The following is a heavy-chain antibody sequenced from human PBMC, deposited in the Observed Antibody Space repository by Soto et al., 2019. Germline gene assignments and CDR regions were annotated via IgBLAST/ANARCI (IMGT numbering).Heavy chain of an antibody. J-gene: IGHJ4*02. CDR3: VGGTPSISGTAGGY. V-gene: IGHV3-30*04. D-gene: IGHD1-20*01. CDR1: GITLSSYA. CDR2: ISSDGKSK. Sequence: QVHLVESGGGVVQPGRSLRLSCAASGITLSSYAMHWVRQAPGKGLEWVAVISSDGKSKYYADSVKGRFSISRDSSKNAMYLQVNSLRTEDTAVYYCVGGTPSISGTAGGYWGQGTLVTVSS.